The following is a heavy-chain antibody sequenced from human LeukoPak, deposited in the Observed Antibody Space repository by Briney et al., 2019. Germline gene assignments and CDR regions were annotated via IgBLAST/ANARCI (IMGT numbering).Heavy chain of an antibody. D-gene: IGHD2-15*01. Sequence: PSETLSLTCGIYGGSFNGYYWNWIRQPPGRGLEWIGEIKDSGTTNYTPSLKSRVTISLDTSKNQFSLKLSSVTAADTAIYYCTRGWSGSPADYWGQGTLVTVSS. J-gene: IGHJ4*02. CDR1: GGSFNGYY. CDR3: TRGWSGSPADY. V-gene: IGHV4-34*01. CDR2: IKDSGTT.